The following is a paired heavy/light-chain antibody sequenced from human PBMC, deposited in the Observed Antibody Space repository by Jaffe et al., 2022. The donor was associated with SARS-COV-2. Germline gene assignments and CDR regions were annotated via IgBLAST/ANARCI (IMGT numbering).Light chain of an antibody. V-gene: IGKV2-30*02. CDR2: QVS. Sequence: DIVMTQSPLSLPVTLGQPASISCRSSQSLLHSDGNTFLNWFHQRPGQSPRRLIYQVSKRDSGVPDKFSGSGSGTDFILKISRVEAEDVGVYYCMQGGGWLFGQGTRLEIK. J-gene: IGKJ5*01. CDR3: MQGGGWL. CDR1: QSLLHSDGNTF.
Heavy chain of an antibody. CDR3: ASDQNWDFAS. V-gene: IGHV3-7*01. CDR2: IKPGGSEQ. CDR1: TSSFNKYW. Sequence: EVHLVESGGALVQPGGSLRLSCAASTSSFNKYWMTWVRQAPGKGLERVASIKPGGSEQHYVDSVRGRFGISRDNAKNSLYLQMNSLRVEDTAVYFCASDQNWDFASWGQGTLVTVSS. J-gene: IGHJ4*02. D-gene: IGHD7-27*01.